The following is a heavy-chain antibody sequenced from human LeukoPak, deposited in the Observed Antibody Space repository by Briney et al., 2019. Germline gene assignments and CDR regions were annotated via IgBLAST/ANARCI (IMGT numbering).Heavy chain of an antibody. Sequence: SGGSLRLSCAASGFTVSSNYMSWVRQGPGKGLEWVPYISSSSTTIYYADSVKGRFTISRDNAKTSLYLQMNSLRAEDTAVYYCARDLGIDYGSVDNWGQGALVTVSS. J-gene: IGHJ4*02. CDR1: GFTVSSNY. CDR3: ARDLGIDYGSVDN. D-gene: IGHD3-10*01. V-gene: IGHV3-48*04. CDR2: ISSSSTTI.